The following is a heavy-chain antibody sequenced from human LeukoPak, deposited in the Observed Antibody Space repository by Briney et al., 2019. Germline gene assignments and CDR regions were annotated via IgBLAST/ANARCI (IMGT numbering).Heavy chain of an antibody. D-gene: IGHD4-23*01. Sequence: ASVKVSCKASGYTFINYYIHRVRQAPGQGLEWMGRINLSGDSVIYAQKFQGRVTMTWDTSTSIVYLELSSLRSEDTAVYYCTRTMADGGTNYWGQGTLVTVSS. CDR1: GYTFINYY. V-gene: IGHV1-46*01. CDR2: INLSGDSV. J-gene: IGHJ4*02. CDR3: TRTMADGGTNY.